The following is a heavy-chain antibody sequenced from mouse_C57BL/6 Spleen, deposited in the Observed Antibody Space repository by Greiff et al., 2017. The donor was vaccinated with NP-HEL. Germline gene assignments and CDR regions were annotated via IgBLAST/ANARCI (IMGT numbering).Heavy chain of an antibody. CDR3: ARHSSGFYYYAMDY. CDR1: GYTFTSYW. Sequence: QVQLQQPGAELVKPGASVKLSCKASGYTFTSYWMHWVKQRPGQGLEWIGMIHPNSGSTNYNEKFKSKATLTVDKSSSTAYMQLSSLTSEDSAVYYCARHSSGFYYYAMDYWGQGTSVTVSS. D-gene: IGHD3-2*02. CDR2: IHPNSGST. V-gene: IGHV1-64*01. J-gene: IGHJ4*01.